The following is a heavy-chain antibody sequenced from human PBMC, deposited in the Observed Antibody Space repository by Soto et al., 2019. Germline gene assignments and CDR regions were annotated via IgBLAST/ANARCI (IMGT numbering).Heavy chain of an antibody. CDR2: ISSSSSYI. D-gene: IGHD3-3*01. J-gene: IGHJ3*02. V-gene: IGHV3-21*01. Sequence: GGSLRLSCAASGLTFSSYSMNWVRQAPGKGLEWVSSISSSSSYIYYADSVKGRFTISRDNAKNSLYLQMNSLRAEDTAVYYCASYDFWSGSYTAFDIWGQGTMVPVSS. CDR1: GLTFSSYS. CDR3: ASYDFWSGSYTAFDI.